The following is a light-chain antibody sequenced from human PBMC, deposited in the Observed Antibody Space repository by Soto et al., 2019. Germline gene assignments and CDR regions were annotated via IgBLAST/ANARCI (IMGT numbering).Light chain of an antibody. CDR2: DAS. J-gene: IGKJ3*01. CDR3: QQRSNWPPA. Sequence: EIVLTQSPGTLSLSPGERATLSCRASQSVTTSYLAWYQQKPGQAPRLLIYDASNRATGIPARFSGSGSGTDFTLIISSPEPEDFAVYYSQQRSNWPPAFGPGTKVDIK. V-gene: IGKV3-11*01. CDR1: QSVTTSY.